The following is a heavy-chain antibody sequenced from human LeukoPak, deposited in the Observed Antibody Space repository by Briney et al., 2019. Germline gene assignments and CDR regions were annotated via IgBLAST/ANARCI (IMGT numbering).Heavy chain of an antibody. CDR2: TSSYNGNT. V-gene: IGHV1-18*01. CDR1: GYTFTSYG. Sequence: ASVKVSCKASGYTFTSYGISWVRQAPGQGLEWMGWTSSYNGNTNYAQKLQGRVTMTTDTSTSTAYMELRSLRSDDTAVYYCAADYEPNTYYYDSSGYALDYWGQGTLVTVSS. CDR3: AADYEPNTYYYDSSGYALDY. J-gene: IGHJ4*02. D-gene: IGHD3-22*01.